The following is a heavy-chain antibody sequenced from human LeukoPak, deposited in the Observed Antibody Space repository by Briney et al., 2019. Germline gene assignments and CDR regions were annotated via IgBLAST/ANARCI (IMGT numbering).Heavy chain of an antibody. CDR3: ARRIYVSYFDY. D-gene: IGHD5/OR15-5a*01. CDR2: INHSGST. J-gene: IGHJ4*02. CDR1: GGSFSGYY. Sequence: ETLSLTCAVYGGSFSGYYWSWIRQPPGKGLEWIGEINHSGSTNYNPSLKSRVTISVDTSKNQFSLKLSSVTAADTAVYYCARRIYVSYFDYWGQGTLVTVSS. V-gene: IGHV4-34*01.